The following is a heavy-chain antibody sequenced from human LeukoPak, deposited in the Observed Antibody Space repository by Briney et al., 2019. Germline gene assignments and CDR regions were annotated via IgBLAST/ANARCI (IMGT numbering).Heavy chain of an antibody. CDR1: GFTFSSCA. J-gene: IGHJ4*02. CDR2: ISGSGGST. CDR3: ASVVVVAATRDLNY. V-gene: IGHV3-23*01. D-gene: IGHD2-15*01. Sequence: PGGSLRLSCAASGFTFSSCAMSWVRQAPGKGLEWVAAISGSGGSTYYADSVKGRFTISRDNSKNTLYLQMNSLRAEDTAVYYCASVVVVAATRDLNYWGQGTLGTVSS.